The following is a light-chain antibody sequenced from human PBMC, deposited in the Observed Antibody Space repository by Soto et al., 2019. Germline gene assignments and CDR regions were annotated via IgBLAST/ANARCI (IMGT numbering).Light chain of an antibody. Sequence: EGVLTQSRSTLSVSSGEGPTLSCRASQFVTSGHLAWYQQKPGQAPRLLIYDASTRATGIPDRFSGSGSGTDFSLTISRLEPEDFAVYYCQQYGSSVTFGQGTRLEIK. CDR1: QFVTSGH. CDR3: QQYGSSVT. V-gene: IGKV3-20*01. J-gene: IGKJ5*01. CDR2: DAS.